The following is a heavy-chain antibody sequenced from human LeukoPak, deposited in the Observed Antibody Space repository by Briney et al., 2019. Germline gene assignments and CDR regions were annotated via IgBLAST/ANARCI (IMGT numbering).Heavy chain of an antibody. J-gene: IGHJ4*02. CDR1: GFTFSSYG. Sequence: GRSLRLSCAASGFTFSSYGMHWVRQAPGKGLEWVAVISYDGSNKYYADSVKGRFTISRDNSKNTLSLQMNSLRAEDTDVYYCAKDWMATTPPFGYWGQGTLVTVSS. CDR2: ISYDGSNK. V-gene: IGHV3-30*18. D-gene: IGHD5-24*01. CDR3: AKDWMATTPPFGY.